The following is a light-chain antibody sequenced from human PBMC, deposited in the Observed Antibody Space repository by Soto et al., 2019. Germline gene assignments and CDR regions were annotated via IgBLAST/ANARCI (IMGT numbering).Light chain of an antibody. CDR1: SSDVGGYNY. V-gene: IGLV2-14*01. CDR2: DVS. CDR3: SSYTSSSTLDV. Sequence: QSALNQPASVSGSPGQSITISCTGTSSDVGGYNYVSWYQQHPGKAPKLMIYDVSNRPSGVSNRFSGSKSGNTASLTISGLQAEDEADYCCSSYTSSSTLDVFGTGTKVTVL. J-gene: IGLJ1*01.